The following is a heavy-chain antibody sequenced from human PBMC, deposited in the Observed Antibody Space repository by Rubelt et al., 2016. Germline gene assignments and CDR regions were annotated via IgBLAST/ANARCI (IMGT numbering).Heavy chain of an antibody. CDR3: ARGREGGVIEDAFDI. CDR1: SYG. D-gene: IGHD2-21*01. CDR2: IWYDGSNK. Sequence: SYGMHWVRQAPGKGLEWVAVIWYDGSNKYYADSVKGRFTISRDNSKNTLYLQMNSLRAEDTAVYYCARGREGGVIEDAFDIWGQGTMVTVSS. J-gene: IGHJ3*02. V-gene: IGHV3-33*01.